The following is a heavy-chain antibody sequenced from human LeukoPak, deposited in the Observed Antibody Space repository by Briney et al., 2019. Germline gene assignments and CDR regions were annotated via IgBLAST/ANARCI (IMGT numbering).Heavy chain of an antibody. J-gene: IGHJ4*02. V-gene: IGHV4-59*01. D-gene: IGHD2-15*01. Sequence: SETLSLTCTVSAGSISTYYWNWIRQPPGKGLEWIGYIYSSGSTKYNPSLKSRVSISVDKSKNQFSLRLTSLTAADTAVYYCARDDCSGAGCYYYWGQGTLVTVSS. CDR2: IYSSGST. CDR1: AGSISTYY. CDR3: ARDDCSGAGCYYY.